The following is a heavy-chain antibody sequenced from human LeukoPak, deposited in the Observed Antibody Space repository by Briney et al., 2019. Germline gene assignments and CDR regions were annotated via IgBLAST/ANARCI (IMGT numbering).Heavy chain of an antibody. D-gene: IGHD5-24*01. CDR1: GGSFSGYY. J-gene: IGHJ4*02. V-gene: IGHV4-34*01. CDR2: INHSGST. CDR3: ARRRWSDY. Sequence: TTSETLTLTCAVYGGSFSGYYWSWIRQPPGKGLEWIEEINHSGSTNYNPSLKSRVTISVDTSKNQFSLKLSSVTAADTAVYYCARRRWSDYWGQGTLVTVSS.